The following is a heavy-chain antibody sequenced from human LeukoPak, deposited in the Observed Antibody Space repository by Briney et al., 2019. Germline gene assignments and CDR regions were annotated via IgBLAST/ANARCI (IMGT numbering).Heavy chain of an antibody. CDR2: INSDTNIT. CDR3: ARDHDWSFDL. CDR1: GFTFSSYA. Sequence: PGGSLGLSCAASGFTFSSYAMHWVRQAPGKGLEWVSHINSDTNITPYTASVSGRFTISRDNAKNSLYLHVNSLRDEDTAVYYCARDHDWSFDLWGQGALVTVSS. J-gene: IGHJ4*02. V-gene: IGHV3-48*02. D-gene: IGHD1-1*01.